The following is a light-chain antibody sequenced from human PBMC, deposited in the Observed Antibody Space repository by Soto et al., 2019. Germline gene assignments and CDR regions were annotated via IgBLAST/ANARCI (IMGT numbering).Light chain of an antibody. V-gene: IGKV3-20*01. CDR1: QNINSGQ. CDR3: QQYGSSPRT. CDR2: GAA. J-gene: IGKJ1*01. Sequence: EIVLTQSPGTLSLSQGERATLSCRASQNINSGQLAWYQQKPGQAPRLLIYGAASRATGIPDRFSGSGSGTDFTLTISRLEPEDFAVYFCQQYGSSPRTFGQGTKVDIK.